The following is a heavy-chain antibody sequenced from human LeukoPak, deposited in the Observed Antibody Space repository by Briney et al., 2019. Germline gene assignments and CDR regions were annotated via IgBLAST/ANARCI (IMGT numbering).Heavy chain of an antibody. CDR1: GYIFNAYY. CDR2: INPTSGGT. CDR3: ARERANSFDS. Sequence: LWASVKVSCKASGYIFNAYYLHWVRQAPGQGLEWMGWINPTSGGTHYAQNFQGSVTLTRDTSNSTAYMELSRLRSDDTAVYYCARERANSFDSWGQGTLLIVSS. J-gene: IGHJ5*02. V-gene: IGHV1-2*02.